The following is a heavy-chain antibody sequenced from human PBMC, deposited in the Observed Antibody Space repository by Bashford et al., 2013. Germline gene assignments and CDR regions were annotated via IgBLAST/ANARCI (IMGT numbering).Heavy chain of an antibody. CDR1: GGSISSSSYY. J-gene: IGHJ4*02. D-gene: IGHD2-21*01. CDR3: ARRIEYCGGDCYFQ. Sequence: SETLSLTCTVSGGSISSSSYYWGWIRQPPGKGLEWIGSIYYSGSTYYNPSLKSRVTISVDTSKNQFSLKLSSVTAADTAVYYCARRIEYCGGDCYFQWGQGTLVTVSS. V-gene: IGHV4-39*01. CDR2: IYYSGST.